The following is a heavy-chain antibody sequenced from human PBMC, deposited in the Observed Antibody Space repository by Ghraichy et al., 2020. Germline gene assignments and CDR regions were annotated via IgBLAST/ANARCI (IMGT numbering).Heavy chain of an antibody. Sequence: SETLSLTCTVSGGSISSSSYYWGWIRQPPGKGLEWIGSIYYSGSTYYNPSLKSRVTISVDTSKNQFSLKLSSVTAADTAVYYCARGRSLRVFDYWGQGTLVTVSS. J-gene: IGHJ4*02. V-gene: IGHV4-39*01. CDR3: ARGRSLRVFDY. CDR1: GGSISSSSYY. D-gene: IGHD5-12*01. CDR2: IYYSGST.